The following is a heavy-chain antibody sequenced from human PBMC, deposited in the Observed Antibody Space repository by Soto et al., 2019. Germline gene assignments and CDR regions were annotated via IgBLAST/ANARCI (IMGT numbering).Heavy chain of an antibody. CDR1: RGSISSGTNY. CDR3: SRHEAGWYFDS. CDR2: IYYSGST. D-gene: IGHD6-25*01. J-gene: IGHJ4*02. V-gene: IGHV4-39*01. Sequence: QLQLQESGPGLVKLSETLSLTCTVSRGSISSGTNYWAWIRQPPRKGLEWIAKIYYSGSTVYNPSLKSRVTISLYTSKTQSSLKLRSVTAADTAVYYCSRHEAGWYFDSSGQGTLVTVSS.